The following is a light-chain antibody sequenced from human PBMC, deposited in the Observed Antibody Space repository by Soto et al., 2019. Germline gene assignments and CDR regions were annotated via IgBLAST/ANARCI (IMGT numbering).Light chain of an antibody. CDR1: QSISSW. CDR3: QQTYMTPIT. J-gene: IGKJ5*01. V-gene: IGKV1-39*01. Sequence: DIQMTQSPSTLSASVGDRVTITCRASQSISSWLAWYQQKPGRAPKLLIYSASSLQSGIPSRFSGSGSGTDFTDFTLTISSLQPEDFATYYCQQTYMTPITFGQGTRLENK. CDR2: SAS.